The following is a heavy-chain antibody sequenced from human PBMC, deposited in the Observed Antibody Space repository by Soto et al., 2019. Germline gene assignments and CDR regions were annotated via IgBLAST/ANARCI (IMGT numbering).Heavy chain of an antibody. CDR1: GYTFTNYD. CDR2: MNPNSGKI. Sequence: ASVKVSCKASGYTFTNYDINWVRQATGQGPEYMGWMNPNSGKIGYVQKFQGRVSMTTDTSTSTAYMELRSLKSDDTAVYYCARDQRGVMITFGGVIVLGPWGQGTLVTVSS. D-gene: IGHD3-16*02. J-gene: IGHJ5*02. V-gene: IGHV1-8*01. CDR3: ARDQRGVMITFGGVIVLGP.